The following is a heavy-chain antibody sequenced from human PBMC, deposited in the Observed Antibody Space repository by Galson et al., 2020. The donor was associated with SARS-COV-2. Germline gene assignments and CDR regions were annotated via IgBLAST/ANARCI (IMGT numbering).Heavy chain of an antibody. CDR3: RAPAQQWLSDAFDI. Sequence: GGSLRLSCAASGFTFDDYAMHWVRQAPGKGLEWVSGISWNSGSIGYADSVKGRFTISRDNAKNSLYLQMNSLRAEDTALYYCRAPAQQWLSDAFDIWGQGTMVTVSS. V-gene: IGHV3-9*01. CDR2: ISWNSGSI. J-gene: IGHJ3*02. CDR1: GFTFDDYA. D-gene: IGHD6-19*01.